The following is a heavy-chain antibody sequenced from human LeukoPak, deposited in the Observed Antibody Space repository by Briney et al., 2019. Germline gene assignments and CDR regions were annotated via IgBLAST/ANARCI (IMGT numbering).Heavy chain of an antibody. D-gene: IGHD3-10*01. J-gene: IGHJ5*02. CDR3: ASIICIIMVRGGGFDP. Sequence: SVKVSCKASGGTFRNYVISWVRQAPGQGLEWMGGIIPYVGKVNYAQKFQGRGTITTDTSTITAYMELSSVRSEDTAVYYCASIICIIMVRGGGFDPWGQGTLVTVSS. CDR2: IIPYVGKV. V-gene: IGHV1-69*10. CDR1: GGTFRNYV.